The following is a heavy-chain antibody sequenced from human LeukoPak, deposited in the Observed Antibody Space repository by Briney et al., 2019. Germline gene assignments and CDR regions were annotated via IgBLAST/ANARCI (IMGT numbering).Heavy chain of an antibody. CDR1: GFTFSSYS. V-gene: IGHV3-21*01. CDR2: ISSSSSYI. CDR3: ARGEYGSGSYHIDY. D-gene: IGHD3-10*01. Sequence: GGSLRLSCAASGFTFSSYSMNWVRQAPGKGLEWVSFISSSSSYIYYADPVKGRFTISRDNAKNSLYLQMNSLRAEDTAVYFCARGEYGSGSYHIDYWGQGTLVTVSS. J-gene: IGHJ4*02.